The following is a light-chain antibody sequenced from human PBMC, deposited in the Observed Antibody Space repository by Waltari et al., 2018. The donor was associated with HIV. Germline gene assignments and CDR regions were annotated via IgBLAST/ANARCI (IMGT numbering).Light chain of an antibody. CDR2: DGS. V-gene: IGLV2-14*01. CDR1: SSDIGGYNF. Sequence: QSALTQPASVSGSPGQSITISCTGASSDIGGYNFVSWYKEHPGQAPKLRIYDGSNRPSGVSNRFAGSKSGNTASLTISGLQAEYEADYDCSSYTSSITLFVFGTGTKVTVL. CDR3: SSYTSSITLFV. J-gene: IGLJ1*01.